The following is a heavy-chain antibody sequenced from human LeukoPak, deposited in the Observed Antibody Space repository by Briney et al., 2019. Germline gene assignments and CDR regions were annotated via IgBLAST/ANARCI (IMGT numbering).Heavy chain of an antibody. CDR1: GGSISSYY. CDR3: ARGDGWQQLVRY. CDR2: IYYSWST. Sequence: SETLSLTCTVSGGSISSYYWSWIRQPPGKGLEGIGYIYYSWSTNYNPSLKRRVTISVDTSKNEFSLKLSSVTAADTAVYYCARGDGWQQLVRYWGQGTLVTVSS. V-gene: IGHV4-59*01. J-gene: IGHJ4*02. D-gene: IGHD6-13*01.